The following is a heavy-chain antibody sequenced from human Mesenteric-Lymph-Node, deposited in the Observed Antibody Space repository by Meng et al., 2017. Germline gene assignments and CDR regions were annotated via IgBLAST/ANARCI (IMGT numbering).Heavy chain of an antibody. CDR1: GGSISSYY. CDR2: IYYSGST. D-gene: IGHD5-12*01. Sequence: SETLSLTCTVSGGSISSYYWSWIRQPPGKGLEWIGYIYYSGSTNYNPSLKCRVTISVDTSKNQFSLRLSSVTAADTAVYYCAGGGVVATMAVWGQGTTVTVSS. V-gene: IGHV4-59*01. J-gene: IGHJ6*02. CDR3: AGGGVVATMAV.